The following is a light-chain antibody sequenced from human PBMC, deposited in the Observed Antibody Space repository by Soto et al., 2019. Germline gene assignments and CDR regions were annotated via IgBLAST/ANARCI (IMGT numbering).Light chain of an antibody. V-gene: IGKV3-20*01. CDR1: QTVSSNY. J-gene: IGKJ5*01. CDR3: QQYTGPQTT. Sequence: EIILTQSPDTLSLSPGERATLSCRASQTVSSNYLAWCQQRPGQAPRLLIYGASTRAAGIPDRFSGSGSGTDFTLTITRLEHEDSEVYFCQQYTGPQTTLGQGTRPEIK. CDR2: GAS.